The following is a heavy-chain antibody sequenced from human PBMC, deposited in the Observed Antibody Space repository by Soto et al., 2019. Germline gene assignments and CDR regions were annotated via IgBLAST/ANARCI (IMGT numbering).Heavy chain of an antibody. CDR1: GFTVSISY. V-gene: IGHV3-66*01. D-gene: IGHD3-22*01. CDR2: IYSDGNT. CDR3: KKDRRIYYGSSGYYSFGY. J-gene: IGHJ4*02. Sequence: GGSLRLSFAASGFTVSISYMTWVRQVPGKKLEWVSFIYSDGNTYYAASVKGRFTISRKNSTNTLYLQMNSLRAEDTAAFYCKKDRRIYYGSSGYYSFGYWGQGPLVT.